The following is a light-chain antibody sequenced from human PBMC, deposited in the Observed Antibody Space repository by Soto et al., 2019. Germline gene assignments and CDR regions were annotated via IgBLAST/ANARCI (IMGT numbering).Light chain of an antibody. Sequence: SVLAKPPAAAGTPGQRLTNYCSGSSSNIERHPVNWYQQVPGTAPKLLITTKSQRPSGGPDRFSGSKSGASASLAISGLQREDEATYYCATCDDRRKGVFGTGTKVTV. CDR1: SSNIERHP. CDR3: ATCDDRRKGV. V-gene: IGLV1-44*01. J-gene: IGLJ1*01. CDR2: TKS.